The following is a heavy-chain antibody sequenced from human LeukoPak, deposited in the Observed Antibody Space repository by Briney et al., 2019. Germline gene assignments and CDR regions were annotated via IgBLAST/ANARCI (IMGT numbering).Heavy chain of an antibody. Sequence: PGGSLRLSCAASGFTFSSYWMHWVRQAPGKGLVWVSRINSDGSSTSYADSVKGRFTISRDNAKNSLSLQLNSLSAEDTAVYYCARSRSGYYEDYWGQGTLVTVSS. J-gene: IGHJ4*02. CDR3: ARSRSGYYEDY. D-gene: IGHD5-12*01. CDR2: INSDGSST. CDR1: GFTFSSYW. V-gene: IGHV3-74*01.